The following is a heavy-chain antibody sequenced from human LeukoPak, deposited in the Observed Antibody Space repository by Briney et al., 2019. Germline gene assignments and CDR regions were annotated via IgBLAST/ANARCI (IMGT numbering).Heavy chain of an antibody. Sequence: ASLKVSSKASGYTFTGYYMHWVRQAPGQGLEWMGWINPNSGGTNYAQKFQGRATITRDTSISTAYMELSRLRSDDTAVYYCARALTMSNDFWGQGTTVTVSS. CDR1: GYTFTGYY. V-gene: IGHV1-2*02. D-gene: IGHD3-10*02. CDR2: INPNSGGT. CDR3: ARALTMSNDF. J-gene: IGHJ6*02.